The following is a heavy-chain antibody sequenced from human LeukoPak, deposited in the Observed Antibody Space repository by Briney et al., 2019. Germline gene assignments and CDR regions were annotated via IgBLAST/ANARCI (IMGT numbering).Heavy chain of an antibody. CDR3: ARDPRGEYCTNGVCSKTTPQILQH. D-gene: IGHD2-8*01. Sequence: GGSLRLSCAASAFTFSSYSMNWVRQAPGKGLEWVSYISSSSSTIYYADSVKGRFTISRDNAKNSLYLQMNSLRAEDTAVYYCARDPRGEYCTNGVCSKTTPQILQHWGQGTLVTVSS. CDR2: ISSSSSTI. V-gene: IGHV3-48*01. J-gene: IGHJ1*01. CDR1: AFTFSSYS.